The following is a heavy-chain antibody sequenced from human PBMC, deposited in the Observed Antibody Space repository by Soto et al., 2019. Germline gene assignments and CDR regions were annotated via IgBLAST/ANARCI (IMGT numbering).Heavy chain of an antibody. CDR1: GYTFTSYG. J-gene: IGHJ3*02. V-gene: IGHV1-18*04. D-gene: IGHD3-9*01. CDR2: ISAYNGNT. CDR3: ARDRGGDILTGYYTGGAFDI. Sequence: ASVKVSCKASGYTFTSYGISWVRQAPGQGLEWMGWISAYNGNTNYAQKLQGRVTITTDTSTSTAYMELRSLRSDDTAVYYCARDRGGDILTGYYTGGAFDIWGQGTMVTVSS.